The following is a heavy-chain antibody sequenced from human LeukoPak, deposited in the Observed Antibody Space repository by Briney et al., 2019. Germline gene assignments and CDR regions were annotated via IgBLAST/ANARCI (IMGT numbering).Heavy chain of an antibody. CDR2: INHSGST. V-gene: IGHV4-34*01. D-gene: IGHD4-23*01. J-gene: IGHJ6*02. CDR1: GGSFSGYY. Sequence: SETLSLTCAVYGGSFSGYYWSWIRQPPGKGLEWIGEINHSGSTNYNPFLKSRVTISVDTSKNQFSLKLSSVTAADTAVYYCARDRVVTYGMDVWGQGTTVTVSS. CDR3: ARDRVVTYGMDV.